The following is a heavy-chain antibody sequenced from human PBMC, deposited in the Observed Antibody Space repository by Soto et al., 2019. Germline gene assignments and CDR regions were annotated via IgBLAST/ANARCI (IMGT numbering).Heavy chain of an antibody. CDR1: VLTFSEYA. V-gene: IGHV3-23*05. D-gene: IGHD2-15*01. CDR2: IDKIGTST. CDR3: ASKDFCSAYNGAFDI. J-gene: IGHJ3*02. Sequence: PGGSLRLSSAATVLTFSEYAMTGVRQAPGKGLEWVSAIDKIGTSTYYADSVKGPFTFSRDNSESKLYLQMDSLRDADTALYYCASKDFCSAYNGAFDIWGQGTMVTGSS.